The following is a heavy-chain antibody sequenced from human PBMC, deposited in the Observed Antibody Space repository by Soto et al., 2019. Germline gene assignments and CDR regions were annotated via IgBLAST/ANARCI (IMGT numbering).Heavy chain of an antibody. CDR3: ARDGGLYCSSTSCSGDYYYGMDV. Sequence: QVQLQESGPRLVKPSQTLSLTCTVSGGSISSGGYYWSWIRQHPGKGLEWIGYIYYSGSTYYNPSLKSRVTISVDTSKNQFSLKLSSVTAADTAVYYCARDGGLYCSSTSCSGDYYYGMDVWGQGTTVTVSS. J-gene: IGHJ6*02. CDR1: GGSISSGGYY. V-gene: IGHV4-31*03. D-gene: IGHD2-2*01. CDR2: IYYSGST.